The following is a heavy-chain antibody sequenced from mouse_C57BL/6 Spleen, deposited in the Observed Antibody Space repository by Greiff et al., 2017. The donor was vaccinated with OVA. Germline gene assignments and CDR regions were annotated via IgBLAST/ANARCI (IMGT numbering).Heavy chain of an antibody. CDR1: GYAFSSYW. Sequence: QVQLQQSGAELVKPGASVKISCKASGYAFSSYWMNWVKQRPGKGLEWIGQIYPGDGDTNYNGKFKGKATLTADKSSSTAYMQLSSLTSEDSAVYFCARSPTVTYYFDYWGQGTTLTVSS. CDR2: IYPGDGDT. D-gene: IGHD1-1*01. CDR3: ARSPTVTYYFDY. V-gene: IGHV1-80*01. J-gene: IGHJ2*01.